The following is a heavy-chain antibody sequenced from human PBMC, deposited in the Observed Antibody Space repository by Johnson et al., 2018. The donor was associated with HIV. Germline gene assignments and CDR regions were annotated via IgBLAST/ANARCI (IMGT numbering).Heavy chain of an antibody. Sequence: VQLVESGGGFVQPGRSLRLSCAASGFTFGNYAMNWVRQAPGKGLEWVSGINTGGSTYYADSVQGRFTISRDHSKNMLYLQMNSLRAEDTAMYYCARDLYYYDSSDYYSNAFDIWGPGTMVTVSS. D-gene: IGHD3-22*01. CDR2: INTGGST. J-gene: IGHJ3*02. V-gene: IGHV3-23*04. CDR3: ARDLYYYDSSDYYSNAFDI. CDR1: GFTFGNYA.